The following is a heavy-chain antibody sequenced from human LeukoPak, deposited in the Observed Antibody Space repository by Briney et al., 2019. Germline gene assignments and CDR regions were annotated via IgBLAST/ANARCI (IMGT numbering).Heavy chain of an antibody. J-gene: IGHJ6*03. CDR2: ISGSGGST. D-gene: IGHD2-2*02. CDR1: GFTFSSYA. CDR3: AIPSYYYYMDV. Sequence: GGSLRLSCAASGFTFSSYAMSWVRQAPGKGLEWVSAISGSGGSTYYADSVKGRFTISRDNSKKTLYLQMNSQRGEDTAVYYCAIPSYYYYMDVWGKGTTVTVSS. V-gene: IGHV3-23*01.